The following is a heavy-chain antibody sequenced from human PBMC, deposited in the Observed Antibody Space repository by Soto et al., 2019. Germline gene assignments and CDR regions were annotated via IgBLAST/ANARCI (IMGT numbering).Heavy chain of an antibody. J-gene: IGHJ4*01. CDR3: KRDVVASSPPGADY. Sequence: EVQLLGSGGGLVRPGGSLRLSCAASGFTFSIFPMSWVRQAPGKGPEWVAAIKAGGGDTYYADSVKGRFTISRDNSENILYLQMNSLTVEDTAMYYCKRDVVASSPPGADYCGHGTLVHVSS. D-gene: IGHD5-12*01. CDR1: GFTFSIFP. V-gene: IGHV3-23*01. CDR2: IKAGGGDT.